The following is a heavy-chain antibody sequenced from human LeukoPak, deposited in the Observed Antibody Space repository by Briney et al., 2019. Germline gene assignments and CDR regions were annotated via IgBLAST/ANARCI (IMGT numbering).Heavy chain of an antibody. CDR2: IWYDGSNK. Sequence: GGSLRLSCAASGFIFSSYGMPWVRQAPGKGLEWVAVIWYDGSNKYYADSVKGRFTISRDNSKNTLYLQMNSLRAEDTAVYYCARVSGSYTFDYWGQGTLVTVSS. CDR1: GFIFSSYG. D-gene: IGHD1-26*01. V-gene: IGHV3-33*01. CDR3: ARVSGSYTFDY. J-gene: IGHJ4*02.